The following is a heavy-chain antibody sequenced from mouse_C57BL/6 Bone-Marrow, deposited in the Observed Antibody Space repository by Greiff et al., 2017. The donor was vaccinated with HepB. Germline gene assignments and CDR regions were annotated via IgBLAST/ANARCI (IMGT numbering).Heavy chain of an antibody. Sequence: QVQLQQPGAELVKPGASVKMSCKASGYTFTSYWITWVKQRPGQGLEWIGDIYPGSGSTNYNEKFKSKATLTVDTSSSTAYMQLSSLTSEDSAVYYCARNCYYLYYFDYWGQGTTLTVSS. CDR3: ARNCYYLYYFDY. CDR2: IYPGSGST. J-gene: IGHJ2*01. D-gene: IGHD2-3*01. V-gene: IGHV1-55*01. CDR1: GYTFTSYW.